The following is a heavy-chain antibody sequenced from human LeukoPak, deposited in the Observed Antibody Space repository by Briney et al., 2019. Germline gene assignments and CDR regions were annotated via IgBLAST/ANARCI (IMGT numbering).Heavy chain of an antibody. CDR1: GGSIGSYY. D-gene: IGHD6-13*01. Sequence: SETLSLTCTVSGGSIGSYYWSWIRQPPGKGLEWIGYIYYSGSTNYNPSLKSRVTISVDTSKNQFSLKLSSVTAADTAVYYCARVVSSSWYIDYWGQGTLVTVSS. CDR2: IYYSGST. CDR3: ARVVSSSWYIDY. J-gene: IGHJ4*02. V-gene: IGHV4-59*01.